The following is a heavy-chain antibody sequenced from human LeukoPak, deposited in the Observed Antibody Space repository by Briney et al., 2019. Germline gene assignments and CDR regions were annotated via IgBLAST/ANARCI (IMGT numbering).Heavy chain of an antibody. J-gene: IGHJ4*02. CDR3: ARESNLGYCSSTSCPFDY. D-gene: IGHD2-2*01. CDR2: MNPNSGNT. V-gene: IGHV1-8*01. Sequence: ASVKVSCKASGYTFTSYDINWVRQATGQGLEWMGWMNPNSGNTGYAQKFQGRVTMTRNTSISTAYMELSSLRSEDTAVYYCARESNLGYCSSTSCPFDYWGQGTLVTVSS. CDR1: GYTFTSYD.